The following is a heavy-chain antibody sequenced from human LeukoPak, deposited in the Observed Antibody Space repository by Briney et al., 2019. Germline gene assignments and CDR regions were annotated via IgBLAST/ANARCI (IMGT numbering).Heavy chain of an antibody. D-gene: IGHD6-13*01. CDR2: MNPNSGNT. V-gene: IGHV1-8*03. Sequence: ASVKVSCKASGYTFTSYDINWVRQATGQGLEWMGWMNPNSGNTGYAQKFQGRVTITRNTSISTAYMELSSPRSEDTAVYYCARGIRYSSSWDDRVNDYWGQGTLVTVSS. CDR3: ARGIRYSSSWDDRVNDY. J-gene: IGHJ4*02. CDR1: GYTFTSYD.